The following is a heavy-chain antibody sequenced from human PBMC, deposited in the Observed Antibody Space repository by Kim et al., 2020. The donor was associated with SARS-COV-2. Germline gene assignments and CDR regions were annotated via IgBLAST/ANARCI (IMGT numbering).Heavy chain of an antibody. V-gene: IGHV3-30*18. CDR3: AKDKSSSIGHGMDV. CDR2: ISYDGSNK. J-gene: IGHJ6*02. D-gene: IGHD6-6*01. CDR1: GFTFSSYG. Sequence: GGSLRLSCAASGFTFSSYGMHWVRQAPGKGLEWVAVISYDGSNKYYADSVKGRFTISRDNSKNTLYLQMNSLRAEDTAVYYCAKDKSSSIGHGMDVWGQGTTVTVSS.